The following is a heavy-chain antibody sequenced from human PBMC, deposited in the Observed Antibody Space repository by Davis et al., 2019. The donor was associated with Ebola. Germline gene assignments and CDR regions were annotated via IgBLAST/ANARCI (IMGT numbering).Heavy chain of an antibody. D-gene: IGHD5-12*01. Sequence: HSQTLSLTCAISGDSVSSGGWNWIRQSPSRGLEWLGRTYYSSKWYNDYAVSVKSRITINPDTAKNQFSLHLNSVTPEDTAVYYCARGWLRSGLDVWGKGAAVIVSS. CDR3: ARGWLRSGLDV. CDR1: GDSVSSGG. V-gene: IGHV6-1*01. CDR2: TYYSSKWYN. J-gene: IGHJ6*04.